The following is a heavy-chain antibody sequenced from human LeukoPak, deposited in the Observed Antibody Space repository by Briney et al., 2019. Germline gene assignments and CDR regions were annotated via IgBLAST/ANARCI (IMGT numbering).Heavy chain of an antibody. D-gene: IGHD3-22*01. Sequence: GGSLRLSCAASGFTFDDYGMSWVRQAPGKGLEWVSGINWNGGSTGYADSVKGRFTISRDNAKNSLYLQMNSLRAEDTALYYCARAHDSSGYYYRDDAFDIWGQGTMVTVSS. V-gene: IGHV3-20*04. J-gene: IGHJ3*02. CDR1: GFTFDDYG. CDR2: INWNGGST. CDR3: ARAHDSSGYYYRDDAFDI.